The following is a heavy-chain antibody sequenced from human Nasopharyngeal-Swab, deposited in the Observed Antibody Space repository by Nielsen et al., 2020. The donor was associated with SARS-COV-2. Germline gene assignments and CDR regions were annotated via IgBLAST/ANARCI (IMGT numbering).Heavy chain of an antibody. D-gene: IGHD4-17*01. CDR2: INPKGGST. V-gene: IGHV1-46*01. J-gene: IGHJ4*02. Sequence: WVRQAPGQGLEWMGIINPKGGSTNNAQMFLGRITMTRDTPTTTVYMELGSLRSEDTAVYYCARDIGDYRSFAYWGQGALVTVSS. CDR3: ARDIGDYRSFAY.